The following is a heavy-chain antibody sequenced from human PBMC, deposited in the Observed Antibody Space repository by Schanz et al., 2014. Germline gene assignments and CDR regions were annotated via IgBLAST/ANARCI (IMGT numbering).Heavy chain of an antibody. CDR3: ARGRGFYDY. CDR1: GYTFTSYG. Sequence: QVQLVQSWAEVKGPGASVKVSCKASGYTFTSYGISWVRQAPGQGLEWMGWINVGNGNMKYSQKFQGRVTITRDTSASTAYMELSSLTSEDTAVHYCARGRGFYDYWGQGTLVTVSS. J-gene: IGHJ4*02. V-gene: IGHV1-3*01. D-gene: IGHD3-10*01. CDR2: INVGNGNM.